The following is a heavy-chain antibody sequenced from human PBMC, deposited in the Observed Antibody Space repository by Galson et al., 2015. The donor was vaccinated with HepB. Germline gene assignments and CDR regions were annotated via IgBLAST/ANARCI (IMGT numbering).Heavy chain of an antibody. D-gene: IGHD1-26*01. CDR3: ATFSISSGSYHFYFDY. V-gene: IGHV3-33*01. J-gene: IGHJ4*02. Sequence: SLRLSCAASGFSFSSYGMDWVRQAPGKGLEWVAVIRYDGTNKYYADSVKGRFTISRDNSKNTLYLQMDSLRAEDTAVYYCATFSISSGSYHFYFDYWGQGTLVTVSS. CDR2: IRYDGTNK. CDR1: GFSFSSYG.